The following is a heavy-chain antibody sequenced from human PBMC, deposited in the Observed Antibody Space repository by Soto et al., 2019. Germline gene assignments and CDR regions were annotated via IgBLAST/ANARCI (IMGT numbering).Heavy chain of an antibody. Sequence: QVQLVQSGAEVKKPGSSVKVSCEAPGVTFDHAAITWVRQAPGQGLEWMGGINPMFNSTHYAQKFQGRVTITADAATSTAFMELRRLRSDDTAVYYCARQIFAADYWGQGTLLIVSS. J-gene: IGHJ4*02. CDR1: GVTFDHAA. V-gene: IGHV1-69*01. CDR3: ARQIFAADY. D-gene: IGHD3-9*01. CDR2: INPMFNST.